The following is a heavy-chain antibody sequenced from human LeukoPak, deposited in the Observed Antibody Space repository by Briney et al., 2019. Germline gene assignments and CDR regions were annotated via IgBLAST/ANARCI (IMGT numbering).Heavy chain of an antibody. J-gene: IGHJ4*02. CDR2: IKEDRNEI. CDR3: ARDTGHNYALDY. CDR1: GFTFSRYW. Sequence: GGSLRLSCAASGFTFSRYWMSWIRQAPGKGLEWVANIKEDRNEIYYVDSVKGRFTISRDNAENSLFLQMNSLRAEDMAVYYCARDTGHNYALDYWGQGTLVTVSS. V-gene: IGHV3-7*01. D-gene: IGHD5-18*01.